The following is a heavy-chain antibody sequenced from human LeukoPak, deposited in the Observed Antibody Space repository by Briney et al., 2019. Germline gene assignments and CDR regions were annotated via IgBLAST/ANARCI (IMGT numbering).Heavy chain of an antibody. D-gene: IGHD3-9*01. CDR3: ARSSRIRYFDWLPAPFDY. CDR2: IKHSGST. Sequence: SETLSLTCAVYGGSFSGYYWSWIRQPPGKGLEWIGEIKHSGSTNYNPSLKSRVTISLDTSKNQFSLNLNSLTAADTAVYYCARSSRIRYFDWLPAPFDYWGQGTLVTVSS. V-gene: IGHV4-34*01. J-gene: IGHJ4*02. CDR1: GGSFSGYY.